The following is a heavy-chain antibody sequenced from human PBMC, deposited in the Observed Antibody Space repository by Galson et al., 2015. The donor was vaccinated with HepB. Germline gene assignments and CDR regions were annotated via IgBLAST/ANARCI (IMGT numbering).Heavy chain of an antibody. J-gene: IGHJ6*02. CDR2: IYSGGST. CDR3: ARDLRQQLVPAWWSMDV. Sequence: SLRLSCAASGFTVSSNYMSWVRQAPGKGLEWVSVIYSGGSTYYADSVKGRFTISRDNSKNTLYLQMNSLRAEDTAVYYCARDLRQQLVPAWWSMDVWGQGTTVTVSS. D-gene: IGHD6-13*01. V-gene: IGHV3-53*01. CDR1: GFTVSSNY.